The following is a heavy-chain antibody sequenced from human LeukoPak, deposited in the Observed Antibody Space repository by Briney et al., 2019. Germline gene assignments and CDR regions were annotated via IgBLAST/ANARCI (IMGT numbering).Heavy chain of an antibody. D-gene: IGHD3-3*01. Sequence: GGSLRLSCAASGFTFDDYGMSWVRQAPGKGLEWVSGINWNGGSTGYADSVKGRITIPRDNAKNSLYLQMNSLRAEDTALYYCARGGMLELPPEGRTYYDFWSGPHYFDYWGQGTLVTVSS. CDR1: GFTFDDYG. V-gene: IGHV3-20*04. CDR3: ARGGMLELPPEGRTYYDFWSGPHYFDY. CDR2: INWNGGST. J-gene: IGHJ4*02.